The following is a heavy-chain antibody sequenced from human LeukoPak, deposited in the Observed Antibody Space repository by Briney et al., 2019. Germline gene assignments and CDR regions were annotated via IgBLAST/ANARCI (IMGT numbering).Heavy chain of an antibody. CDR3: ARAHDYENWFDP. J-gene: IGHJ5*02. CDR2: ISSSSSYI. Sequence: GALRLSCAASGFTFSSYSMNWVRQAPGKGLEWVSSISSSSSYIYYADSVKGRFTISRDNAKNSLYLQMNSLRAEDTAVYYCARAHDYENWFDPWGQGTLVTVSS. V-gene: IGHV3-21*01. CDR1: GFTFSSYS. D-gene: IGHD4-17*01.